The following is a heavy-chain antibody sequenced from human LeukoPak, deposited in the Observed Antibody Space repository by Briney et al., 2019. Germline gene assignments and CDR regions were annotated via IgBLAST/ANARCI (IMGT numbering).Heavy chain of an antibody. CDR2: IIPIFGTA. D-gene: IGHD6-19*01. CDR3: ARGGVSQWLDTLPRFDY. Sequence: HRASVKVSCKASGGTFSSYAISWVRQAPGQGLEWMGGIIPIFGTANYAQKFQGRVTITADESTSTAYMELSSLRSEGTAVYYCARGGVSQWLDTLPRFDYWGQGTLVTVSS. CDR1: GGTFSSYA. V-gene: IGHV1-69*13. J-gene: IGHJ4*02.